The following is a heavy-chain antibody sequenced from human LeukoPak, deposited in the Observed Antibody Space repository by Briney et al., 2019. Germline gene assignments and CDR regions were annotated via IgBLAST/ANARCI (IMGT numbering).Heavy chain of an antibody. CDR1: GFTFSSYS. J-gene: IGHJ4*02. V-gene: IGHV3-48*01. CDR3: ARAVGVYDSSGYYSFPPFDH. D-gene: IGHD3-22*01. CDR2: ISSSSSTI. Sequence: GGSLRLSCAASGFTFSSYSMNWVRQAPGKGLEWVSYISSSSSTIYYADSVKGRFTISRDNSKNTLYLQMNSLRAEDTAVYYCARAVGVYDSSGYYSFPPFDHWGQGTLVTVSS.